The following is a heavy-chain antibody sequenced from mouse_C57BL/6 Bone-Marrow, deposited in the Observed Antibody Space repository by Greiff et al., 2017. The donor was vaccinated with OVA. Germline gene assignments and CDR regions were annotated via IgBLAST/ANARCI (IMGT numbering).Heavy chain of an antibody. CDR1: GYSITSGYD. J-gene: IGHJ3*01. V-gene: IGHV3-1*01. CDR2: ISYSGST. D-gene: IGHD1-1*01. Sequence: EVQLQESGPGMVKPSQSLSLTCTVTGYSITSGYDWHWIRHFPGNKLEWMGYISYSGSTNYNPSLKSRISITHDTSKNHFFLKLNSVTTEDTATYYCARGGYYGSSPWFAYWGQGTLVTVSA. CDR3: ARGGYYGSSPWFAY.